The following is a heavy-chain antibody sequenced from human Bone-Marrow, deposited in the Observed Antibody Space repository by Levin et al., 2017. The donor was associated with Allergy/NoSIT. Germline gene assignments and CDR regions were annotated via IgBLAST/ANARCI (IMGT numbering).Heavy chain of an antibody. D-gene: IGHD5-18*01. J-gene: IGHJ5*02. V-gene: IGHV4-30-4*01. CDR1: GGSISSGNYY. CDR3: ARSGRGHSYGPSFFFLDWFDP. Sequence: PSETLSLTCNVSGGSISSGNYYWTWIRQSPGKGLDWIGCIYSSGSTYYNPSLKSRVTISIDTSKNQFSLKLSSVTAADTAVYYCARSGRGHSYGPSFFFLDWFDPWGQGTLVSVSS. CDR2: IYSSGST.